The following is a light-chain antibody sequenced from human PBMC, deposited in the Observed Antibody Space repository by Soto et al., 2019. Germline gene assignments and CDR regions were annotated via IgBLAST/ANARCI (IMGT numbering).Light chain of an antibody. V-gene: IGKV3-20*01. CDR2: GAS. CDR1: QSVSSTH. Sequence: GTLSLSPGDRATLFCRASQSVSSTHLAWYHQKPGQAPRLLIYGASTRASGIPDRFSGSGSGTDFTLTISRLETEDFEVYYCHQSGSSPQTLGQGTKVNIK. J-gene: IGKJ1*01. CDR3: HQSGSSPQT.